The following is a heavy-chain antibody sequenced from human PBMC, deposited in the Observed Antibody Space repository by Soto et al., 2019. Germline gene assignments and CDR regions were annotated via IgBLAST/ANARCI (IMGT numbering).Heavy chain of an antibody. CDR3: ARDLTYYYDTSGVFGY. D-gene: IGHD3-22*01. CDR2: INPNSGGT. J-gene: IGHJ4*02. V-gene: IGHV1-2*02. CDR1: GYTFTGYY. Sequence: ASVKVSCKASGYTFTGYYMHWVRQAPGQGLEWMGWINPNSGGTNYAQKFQGRVTMTRDTSSSTAYMELSRLRSDDTAVYYCARDLTYYYDTSGVFGYWGQGTLVTVS.